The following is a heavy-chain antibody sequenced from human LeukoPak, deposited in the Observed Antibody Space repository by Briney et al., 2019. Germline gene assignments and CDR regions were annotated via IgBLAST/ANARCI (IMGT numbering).Heavy chain of an antibody. D-gene: IGHD2-8*01. CDR1: GGSISTYY. CDR2: IYYSGSN. V-gene: IGHV4-59*01. Sequence: SETLSLTCTVSGGSISTYYWIWIRQPPGKGLEWIGDIYYSGSNNYNPSLKSRVTISVDTSKNQFSLKLSSVTAADTAVYYCVRGTNWFDPWGQGTLVTVSS. J-gene: IGHJ5*02. CDR3: VRGTNWFDP.